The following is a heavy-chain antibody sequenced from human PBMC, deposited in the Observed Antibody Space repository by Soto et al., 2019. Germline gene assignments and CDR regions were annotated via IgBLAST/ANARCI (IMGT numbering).Heavy chain of an antibody. CDR1: GGSISSYY. V-gene: IGHV4-59*12. D-gene: IGHD2-21*02. J-gene: IGHJ6*02. Sequence: SETLSLTCTVSGGSISSYYWSWIRQPPGKGLEWIGYIYYSGSTYYNPSLKSRVTISVDTSKNQFSLKLSSVAAADTAVYYCARDCGGDCYSGYYYGMDVWGQGTTVTVSS. CDR2: IYYSGST. CDR3: ARDCGGDCYSGYYYGMDV.